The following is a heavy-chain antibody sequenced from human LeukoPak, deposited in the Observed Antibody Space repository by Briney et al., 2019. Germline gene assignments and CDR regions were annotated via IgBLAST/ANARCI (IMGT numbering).Heavy chain of an antibody. Sequence: GASVKVSCKASGYTFTGYYMHWVRQAPGQGLEWMGWINPNSGGTNYAQKFQGRVTMTRDTSISTAYMELSRLRSDDTAVYYCARVCGSGSYDAFDIWGQGTMVTVSS. CDR3: ARVCGSGSYDAFDI. D-gene: IGHD3-10*01. V-gene: IGHV1-2*02. CDR1: GYTFTGYY. J-gene: IGHJ3*02. CDR2: INPNSGGT.